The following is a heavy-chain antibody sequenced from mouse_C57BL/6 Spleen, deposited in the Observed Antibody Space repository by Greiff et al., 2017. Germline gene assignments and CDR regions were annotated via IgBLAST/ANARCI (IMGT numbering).Heavy chain of an antibody. CDR3: ARGHYDYDRFAY. J-gene: IGHJ3*01. CDR2: IHPNSGST. Sequence: VQLQQPGAELVKPGASVKLSCKASGYTFTSYWMHWVKQRPGQGLEWIGMIHPNSGSTNYNEKFKSKATLTVDKSSSTAYMQLSSLTSEDSAVYYGARGHYDYDRFAYWGQGTLVTVSA. D-gene: IGHD2-4*01. V-gene: IGHV1-64*01. CDR1: GYTFTSYW.